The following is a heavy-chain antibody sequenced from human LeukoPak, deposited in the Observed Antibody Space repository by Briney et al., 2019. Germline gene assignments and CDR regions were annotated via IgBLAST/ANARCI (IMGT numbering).Heavy chain of an antibody. CDR1: GFIFDDYG. V-gene: IGHV3-9*01. D-gene: IGHD2-15*01. CDR3: VRDKCRGSCYEFDF. CDR2: ISWNSATI. Sequence: GGSLRLSCAASGFIFDDYGMHWVRQVPGKGLEWVSGISWNSATIAYADSVKGRFTISRDNAKNSLNLQMNSLTVEDRALYYCVRDKCRGSCYEFDFWAQGPLVTVSS. J-gene: IGHJ4*02.